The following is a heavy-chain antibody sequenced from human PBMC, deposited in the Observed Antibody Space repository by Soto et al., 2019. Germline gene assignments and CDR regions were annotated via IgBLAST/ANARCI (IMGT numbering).Heavy chain of an antibody. CDR1: GYSFTSYW. V-gene: IGHV5-10-1*01. Sequence: GESLKISCKGSGYSFTSYWISWVRQMPGKGLEWMGRIDPSDSYTNYSPSFQGHVTISADKSISTAYLQWSSLKASDTAMYYCARHILVVPAVFYYVLAVWGQGTSVTVSS. CDR3: ARHILVVPAVFYYVLAV. D-gene: IGHD2-2*01. J-gene: IGHJ6*02. CDR2: IDPSDSYT.